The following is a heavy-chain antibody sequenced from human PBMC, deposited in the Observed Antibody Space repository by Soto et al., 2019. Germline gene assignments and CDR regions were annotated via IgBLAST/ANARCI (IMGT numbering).Heavy chain of an antibody. D-gene: IGHD6-19*01. J-gene: IGHJ5*02. Sequence: GASVKVSCKASGYTFTSYGIHWVRQAPGQRLEWMGWINAANGDTKYSPKFQGRVTITRDTSASTAYMELSSLRSDDTAVYYCARAPGYSSGWYSFPRFDPWGQGTLVTVSS. CDR2: INAANGDT. CDR3: ARAPGYSSGWYSFPRFDP. V-gene: IGHV1-3*01. CDR1: GYTFTSYG.